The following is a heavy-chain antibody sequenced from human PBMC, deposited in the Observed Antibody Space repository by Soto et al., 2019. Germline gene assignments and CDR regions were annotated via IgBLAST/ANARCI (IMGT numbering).Heavy chain of an antibody. CDR2: SNPNSGGT. V-gene: IGHV1-2*04. Sequence: QVQLVQSGAEVKKPGASVKVSCKASGYTFTGYYMHWVRQAPGQGLEWMGWSNPNSGGTNYAQKFQGCVTMTRDTSISTAYMELSRLRCDDTAVYYCARDPHGGYCSSTSCCCGGMDVWGQGTTVTVSS. J-gene: IGHJ6*02. D-gene: IGHD2-2*01. CDR3: ARDPHGGYCSSTSCCCGGMDV. CDR1: GYTFTGYY.